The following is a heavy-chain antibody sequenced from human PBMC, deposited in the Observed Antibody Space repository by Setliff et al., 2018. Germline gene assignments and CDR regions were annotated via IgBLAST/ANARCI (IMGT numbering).Heavy chain of an antibody. CDR1: GFAFASYN. CDR3: ARAADSYGPPRSYMDV. V-gene: IGHV3-21*01. D-gene: IGHD5-18*01. Sequence: GGSLRLSCEASGFAFASYNMIWVRQAPGKGLEWVSSISSSSYIYYADSVQGRFTISRGNAKNSLYLQMNSLRAEDTAVYYCARAADSYGPPRSYMDVWGKGTTVTVSS. J-gene: IGHJ6*03. CDR2: ISSSSYI.